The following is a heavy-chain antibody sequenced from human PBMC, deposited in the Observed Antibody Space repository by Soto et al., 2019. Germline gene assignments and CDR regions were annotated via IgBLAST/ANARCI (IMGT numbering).Heavy chain of an antibody. CDR1: GYTFTSYY. J-gene: IGHJ3*02. V-gene: IGHV1-46*03. Sequence: ASVKVSCNASGYTFTSYYMHWVRPAPGQGLEWMGIINPSGGSTSYAQKFQGRVTMTRDTSTSTVYMELSSLRSEDTAVYYCAREGAPGLLAFYIWGQGTMVTVSS. D-gene: IGHD3-16*01. CDR3: AREGAPGLLAFYI. CDR2: INPSGGST.